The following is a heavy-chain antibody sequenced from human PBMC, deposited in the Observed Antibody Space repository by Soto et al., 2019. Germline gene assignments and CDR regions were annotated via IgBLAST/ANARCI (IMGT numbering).Heavy chain of an antibody. V-gene: IGHV4-59*01. J-gene: IGHJ5*02. Sequence: SETLSLTCTVSGGSISSYYWSWIRQPPGKGLEWIGYIYYSGSTNYNPSLKSRVTISVDTSKNQFSLKLSSVTAADTAVYYCARRSSSSLGSLFDPWGRGILVTVSS. CDR3: ARRSSSSLGSLFDP. CDR1: GGSISSYY. CDR2: IYYSGST. D-gene: IGHD6-6*01.